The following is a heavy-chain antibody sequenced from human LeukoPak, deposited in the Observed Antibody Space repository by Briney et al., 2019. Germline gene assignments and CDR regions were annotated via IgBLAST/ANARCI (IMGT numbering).Heavy chain of an antibody. CDR1: GYTFTGYY. CDR3: ARGSGSYYRHYYYGMDV. J-gene: IGHJ6*02. Sequence: GASVKVSCKASGYTFTGYYMHWVRQAPGQGLEWMGWVNPNSGGTNYAQKFQGRVTMTRDTSISTAYMELSRLRSDDTAVYYCARGSGSYYRHYYYGMDVWGQGTTVTVSS. D-gene: IGHD1-26*01. CDR2: VNPNSGGT. V-gene: IGHV1-2*02.